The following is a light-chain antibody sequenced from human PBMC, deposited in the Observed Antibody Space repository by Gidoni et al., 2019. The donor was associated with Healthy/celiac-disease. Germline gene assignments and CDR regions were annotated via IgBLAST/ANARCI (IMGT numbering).Light chain of an antibody. J-gene: IGLJ1*01. CDR3: SSYTSSSGV. V-gene: IGLV2-14*01. CDR2: DVS. Sequence: QSALTQPASVSGSPGQSITISCTGTSRDVGGYNYVSWYQQHPGKAPKLMIYDVSNRPSGVSNRFSGSKSGNTASLTISGLQAEDEADYYCSSYTSSSGVFGTGTKVTVL. CDR1: SRDVGGYNY.